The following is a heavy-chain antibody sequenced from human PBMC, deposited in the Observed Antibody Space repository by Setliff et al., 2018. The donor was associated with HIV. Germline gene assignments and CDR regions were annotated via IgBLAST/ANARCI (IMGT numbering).Heavy chain of an antibody. CDR3: ARGSLWFGKLHSDY. J-gene: IGHJ4*02. V-gene: IGHV3-30*04. CDR1: GFTFSSYT. Sequence: GGSLRLSCAASGFTFSSYTMNWVRQAPGKGLEWVAAMSYDGNNKYYANSVKGRFTVSRDNSKNTLYLQMSSLRAEDTAVYYCARGSLWFGKLHSDYWGQGTLVTVSS. D-gene: IGHD3-10*01. CDR2: MSYDGNNK.